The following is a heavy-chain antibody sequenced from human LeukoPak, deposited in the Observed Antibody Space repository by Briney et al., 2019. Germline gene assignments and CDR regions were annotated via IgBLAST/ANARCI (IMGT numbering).Heavy chain of an antibody. CDR2: IYYSGST. CDR1: GGSISSYY. J-gene: IGHJ4*02. D-gene: IGHD5-12*01. V-gene: IGHV4-59*12. CDR3: ARGGYSGYDLAYFDY. Sequence: PSETLSLTCTVSGGSISSYYWSWIRQPPGKGLEWIGYIYYSGSTNYNPSLKSRVTISVDTSKNQFSLKLSSVTAADTAVYYCARGGYSGYDLAYFDYWGQGTLVTVSS.